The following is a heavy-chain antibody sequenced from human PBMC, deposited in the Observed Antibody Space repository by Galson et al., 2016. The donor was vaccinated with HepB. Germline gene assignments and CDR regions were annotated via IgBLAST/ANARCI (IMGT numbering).Heavy chain of an antibody. D-gene: IGHD6-13*01. CDR2: INTNTGNP. V-gene: IGHV7-4-1*02. Sequence: SVKVSCKASGYTLTTYAMNWVRQAPGQGLEWMGWINTNTGNPTYAQGFTGRLVFSLDTSVSTAYQQISSLKAEDTAVYYCARSLSLRSSWYRWFDPWGQGTLVTVSS. CDR3: ARSLSLRSSWYRWFDP. CDR1: GYTLTTYA. J-gene: IGHJ5*02.